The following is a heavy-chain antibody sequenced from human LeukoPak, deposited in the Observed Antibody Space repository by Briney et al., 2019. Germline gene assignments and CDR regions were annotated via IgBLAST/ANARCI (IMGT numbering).Heavy chain of an antibody. CDR2: IYSGGST. D-gene: IGHD6-19*01. CDR1: GFTVSSNY. Sequence: GGSLRLSCAASGFTVSSNYMSWVRQAPGKGLEWVSVIYSGGSTYYADSVKGRFTISRDNSKNTLYLQMNSLRAEDTAVYYCARDRYSSGWYYYWGQGTLVTVSS. CDR3: ARDRYSSGWYYY. J-gene: IGHJ4*02. V-gene: IGHV3-66*01.